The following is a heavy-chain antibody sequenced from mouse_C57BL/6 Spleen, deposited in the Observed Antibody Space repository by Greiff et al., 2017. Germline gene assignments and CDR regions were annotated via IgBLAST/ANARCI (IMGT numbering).Heavy chain of an antibody. CDR1: GFSLTSYG. CDR2: IWSGGST. D-gene: IGHD1-1*01. CDR3: ARNFYYGSSRNAMDF. Sequence: QVQLQQSGPGLVQPSQSLSITCTVSGFSLTSYGVHWVRQSPGKGLEWLGVIWSGGSTDYNAAFISRLSISKDNSKSQVFFKMNSLQADDTAIYYCARNFYYGSSRNAMDFWGQGTSVTVSS. J-gene: IGHJ4*01. V-gene: IGHV2-2*01.